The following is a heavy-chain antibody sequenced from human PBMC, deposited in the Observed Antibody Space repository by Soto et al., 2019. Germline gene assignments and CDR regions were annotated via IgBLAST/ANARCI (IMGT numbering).Heavy chain of an antibody. D-gene: IGHD6-13*01. CDR2: IWYDGSNK. CDR3: ARGPSDSSSWFYYYYYYGMDV. CDR1: GFTFSSYG. J-gene: IGHJ6*02. Sequence: QVQLVESGGGVVQPGRSLRLSCAASGFTFSSYGMHWVRQAPGKGLEWVAVIWYDGSNKYYADSVKGRFTISRDISKNTLYLQMNSLRAEDTAVYYCARGPSDSSSWFYYYYYYGMDVWGQGTTVTVSS. V-gene: IGHV3-33*01.